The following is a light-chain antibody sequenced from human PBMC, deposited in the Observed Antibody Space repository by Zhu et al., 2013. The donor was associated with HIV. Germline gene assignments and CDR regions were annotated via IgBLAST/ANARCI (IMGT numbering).Light chain of an antibody. J-gene: IGKJ5*01. CDR2: DAS. Sequence: EIVLTQSPGTLSLSPGERATLSCGASQSVSSNLAWYQQRPGLAPRLLIYDASTRATGIPDRFSGSGSGTDFTLTISKLEPEDFAVYYCQQYGTSPPITFGQGTRLEIK. CDR1: QSVSSN. CDR3: QQYGTSPPIT. V-gene: IGKV3D-20*01.